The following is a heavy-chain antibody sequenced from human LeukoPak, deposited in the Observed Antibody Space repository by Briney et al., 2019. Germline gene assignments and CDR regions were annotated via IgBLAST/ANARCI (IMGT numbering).Heavy chain of an antibody. J-gene: IGHJ3*02. CDR1: GGSISSYY. CDR2: IYYSGST. Sequence: PSETLSLTXTVSGGSISSYYWSWIRQPPGKGLEWIGYIYYSGSTNYNPSLKSRVTISVDTSKNQFSLKLSSVTAADTAVYYCASMYSSGWYEAFDIWGQGTMVTVSS. V-gene: IGHV4-59*01. D-gene: IGHD6-19*01. CDR3: ASMYSSGWYEAFDI.